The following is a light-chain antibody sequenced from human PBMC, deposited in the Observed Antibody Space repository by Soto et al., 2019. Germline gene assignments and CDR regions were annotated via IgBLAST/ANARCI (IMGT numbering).Light chain of an antibody. CDR3: QQYESTPPT. CDR2: WAS. V-gene: IGKV4-1*01. CDR1: QSVLYSSTNNNY. J-gene: IGKJ2*01. Sequence: DIVMTQSPDSLAVSLGERATINCKSSQSVLYSSTNNNYLAWYEQRPGQPPKLLIYWASTRESGVPDRFSGSGSGTDFTLTITSLQAEDVAVYYCQQYESTPPTFGQGTKLEIK.